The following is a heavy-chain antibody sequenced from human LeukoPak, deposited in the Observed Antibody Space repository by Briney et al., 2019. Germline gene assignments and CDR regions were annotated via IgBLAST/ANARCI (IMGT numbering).Heavy chain of an antibody. CDR1: GGSVSSGSYY. Sequence: SETLSLTCTVSGGSVSSGSYYWSWIRQPPGKGLERIGYIYYSGSTNYNPSLKSRVTISVDTSKNQFSLKLSSVTAADTAVYYCARGGGYSGYESGYWGQGTLVTVSS. D-gene: IGHD5-12*01. J-gene: IGHJ4*02. CDR2: IYYSGST. CDR3: ARGGGYSGYESGY. V-gene: IGHV4-61*01.